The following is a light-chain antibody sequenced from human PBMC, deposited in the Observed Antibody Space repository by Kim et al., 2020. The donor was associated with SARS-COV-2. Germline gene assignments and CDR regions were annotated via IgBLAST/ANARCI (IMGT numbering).Light chain of an antibody. CDR1: QVISSF. V-gene: IGKV1-39*01. CDR2: TAS. J-gene: IGKJ4*01. CDR3: QQSYSTPLT. Sequence: DIQMTQSPSSLSASVGDRVTITCRASQVISSFLSWYQQKPGVAPNLLIYTASILQSGVPSRFSGSGSGTDFTLTISSLQPEDFATYYCQQSYSTPLTFGGGTKVDIK.